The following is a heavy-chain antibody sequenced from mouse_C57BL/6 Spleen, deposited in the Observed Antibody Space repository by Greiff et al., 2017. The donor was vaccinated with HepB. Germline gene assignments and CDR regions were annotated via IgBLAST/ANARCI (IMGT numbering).Heavy chain of an antibody. CDR1: GYTFTSYW. CDR3: TRSVHYYGSSYDYAMDY. D-gene: IGHD1-1*01. J-gene: IGHJ4*01. V-gene: IGHV1-5*01. CDR2: IYPGNSDT. Sequence: VQLQQSGTVLARPGASVKMSCKTSGYTFTSYWMHWVKQRPGQGLEWIGAIYPGNSDTSYNQKFKGKAKLTAVTSASTAYMELSSLTNEDSAVYYCTRSVHYYGSSYDYAMDYWGQGTSVTVSS.